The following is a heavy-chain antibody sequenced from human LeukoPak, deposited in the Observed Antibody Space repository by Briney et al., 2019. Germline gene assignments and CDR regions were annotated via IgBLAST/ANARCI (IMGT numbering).Heavy chain of an antibody. CDR2: ISYDGSNE. CDR1: GFTFSSYV. D-gene: IGHD6-13*01. V-gene: IGHV3-30*04. J-gene: IGHJ4*02. CDR3: AIPGIAAAGETYLDY. Sequence: PGGSLRLSCAASGFTFSSYVMHWVRQAPGKGLEWVAIISYDGSNEYYADSVKGRFTISRDNSKNTLYLQVDSPRAEDTAVYYCAIPGIAAAGETYLDYWGQGTLVTVSS.